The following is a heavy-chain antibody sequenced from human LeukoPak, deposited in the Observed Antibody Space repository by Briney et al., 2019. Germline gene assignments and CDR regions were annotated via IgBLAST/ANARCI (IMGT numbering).Heavy chain of an antibody. CDR1: GFTFSSYW. D-gene: IGHD3-22*01. V-gene: IGHV3-74*01. CDR3: ARGGYFARHAFDI. CDR2: INSDGSST. Sequence: GSLRLSCAASGFTFSSYWMHWVRQAPGKGLVWVSRINSDGSSTSYADSVKGRFTISRDNAKNTLYLQMNSLRAEDTAVYYCARGGYFARHAFDIWGQGTMVNVSS. J-gene: IGHJ3*02.